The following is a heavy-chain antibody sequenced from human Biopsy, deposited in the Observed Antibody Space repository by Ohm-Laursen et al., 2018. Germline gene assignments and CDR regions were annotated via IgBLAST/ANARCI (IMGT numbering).Heavy chain of an antibody. Sequence: GSSVKVSCKVSGGAFTNYAINWVRQAPGQGLEWMGWIRPLNGDTKYGQKFQDRVTMTTDTSTSTVYMELTSLRSDDTAVYYCARGEVTFGELIVSLDSWGQGTLVTVSS. CDR1: GGAFTNYA. D-gene: IGHD3-16*02. V-gene: IGHV1-18*01. CDR3: ARGEVTFGELIVSLDS. CDR2: IRPLNGDT. J-gene: IGHJ4*02.